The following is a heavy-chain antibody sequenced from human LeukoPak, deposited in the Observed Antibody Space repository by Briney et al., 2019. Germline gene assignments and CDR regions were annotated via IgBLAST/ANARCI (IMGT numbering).Heavy chain of an antibody. CDR1: GYTFTGYY. Sequence: ASVKVSCKASGYTFTGYYKHWVRQAPGQGLEWMGWINPNSGGTNYAQKFQGRVTMTRDTSISTAYMELSRLRSDDTAVYYCANFPAGTILSFFDYWGQGTLVTVSS. CDR3: ANFPAGTILSFFDY. J-gene: IGHJ4*02. CDR2: INPNSGGT. V-gene: IGHV1-2*02. D-gene: IGHD1-1*01.